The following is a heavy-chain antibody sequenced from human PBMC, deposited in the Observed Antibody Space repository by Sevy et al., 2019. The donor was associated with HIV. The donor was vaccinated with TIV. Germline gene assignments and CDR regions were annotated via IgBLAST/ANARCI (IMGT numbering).Heavy chain of an antibody. CDR2: ISYDGSNK. CDR3: ARGGYYYDSSGYPNDFYYFDY. V-gene: IGHV3-30-3*01. J-gene: IGHJ4*02. CDR1: GFTFSSYA. Sequence: GGSLRLSCAASGFTFSSYAMHWVRQAPGKGLEWVAVISYDGSNKYYADSVKGRFTISRDNSKNTLYLQMNSLRAEDTAVYYLARGGYYYDSSGYPNDFYYFDYWGQGTLVTVSS. D-gene: IGHD3-22*01.